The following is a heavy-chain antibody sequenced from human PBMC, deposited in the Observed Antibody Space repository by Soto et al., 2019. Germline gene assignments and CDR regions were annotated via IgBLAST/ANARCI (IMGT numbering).Heavy chain of an antibody. J-gene: IGHJ6*02. D-gene: IGHD3-10*01. CDR2: ISYDGSNK. V-gene: IGHV3-30*18. CDR3: AKDRVTDGSGRVRYYGMDV. CDR1: GFTFSSYG. Sequence: GGSLRLSXAASGFTFSSYGMHWVRQAPGKGLEWVAVISYDGSNKYYADSVKGRFTISRDNSKNTLYLQMNSLRAEDTAVYYCAKDRVTDGSGRVRYYGMDVWGQGTTVTVSS.